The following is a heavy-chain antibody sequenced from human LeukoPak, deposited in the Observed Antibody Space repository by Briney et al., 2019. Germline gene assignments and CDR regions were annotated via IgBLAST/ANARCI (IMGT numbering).Heavy chain of an antibody. J-gene: IGHJ4*02. D-gene: IGHD3-22*01. CDR2: IYPGDSDT. CDR3: SRGYGDYDTSSYY. V-gene: IGHV5-51*01. Sequence: GESLKISCKGSGDNFITYWIGWVRQMPGKGLEWMGSIYPGDSDTRYSPSFQGQVTISADKSITTAYLQWSSLKTEDTAVYYCSRGYGDYDTSSYYWGQGALVTVSS. CDR1: GDNFITYW.